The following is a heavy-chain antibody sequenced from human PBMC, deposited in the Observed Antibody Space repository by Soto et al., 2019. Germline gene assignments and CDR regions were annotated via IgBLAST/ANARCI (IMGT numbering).Heavy chain of an antibody. J-gene: IGHJ4*02. D-gene: IGHD2-15*01. CDR3: TTDYWTVADTPRDY. CDR2: IKSKTDGGTT. V-gene: IGHV3-15*01. CDR1: GFTFSNAW. Sequence: EVQLVESGGGLVKPGGSLRLSCAASGFTFSNAWMSWVRQAPGKGLEWVGRIKSKTDGGTTDYAAPVKGRFTISRDDSKNTLYLQMNSLKTEDTAVYYCTTDYWTVADTPRDYWGQGTLVTVSS.